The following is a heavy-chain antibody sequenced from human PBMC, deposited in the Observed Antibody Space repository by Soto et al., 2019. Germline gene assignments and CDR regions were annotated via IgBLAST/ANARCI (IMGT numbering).Heavy chain of an antibody. J-gene: IGHJ3*02. CDR2: ISSSSSTI. CDR3: ALDSSGYGERAFDI. Sequence: PGGSLRLSCAASGFPFSSYSMNWVRQAPGKGLEWVSYISSSSSTIYYADSVKGRFTISRDNAKNSLYLQMNSLRAEDTAVYYCALDSSGYGERAFDIWGQGTMVTVSS. D-gene: IGHD3-22*01. V-gene: IGHV3-48*01. CDR1: GFPFSSYS.